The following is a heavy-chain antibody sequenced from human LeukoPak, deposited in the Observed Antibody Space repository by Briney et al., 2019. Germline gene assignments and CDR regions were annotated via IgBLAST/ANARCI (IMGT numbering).Heavy chain of an antibody. CDR2: IIPIFGTA. V-gene: IGHV1-69*13. CDR3: ARGRGVPVFDY. J-gene: IGHJ4*02. D-gene: IGHD2-8*01. Sequence: SVTVSCKASGGTFSSYAISWVRQAPGQGLEWMGGIIPIFGTANYAQKFQGRVTITADESTSTAHMELSSLRSEDTAVYYCARGRGVPVFDYWGQGTLVTVSS. CDR1: GGTFSSYA.